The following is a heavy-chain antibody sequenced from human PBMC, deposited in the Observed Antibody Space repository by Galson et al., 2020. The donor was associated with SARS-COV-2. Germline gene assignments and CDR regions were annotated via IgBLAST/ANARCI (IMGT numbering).Heavy chain of an antibody. CDR2: IIPILGIA. V-gene: IGHV1-69*10. J-gene: IGHJ4*02. D-gene: IGHD2-2*01. CDR1: GGTFSSYA. CDR3: ARGSPYCSSTSCADD. Sequence: KISCKASGGTFSSYAISWVRQAPGQGLEWMGGIIPILGIANYAQKFQGRVTITADKSTSTAYMELSSLRSEDTAVYYCARGSPYCSSTSCADDWGQGTLVTVSS.